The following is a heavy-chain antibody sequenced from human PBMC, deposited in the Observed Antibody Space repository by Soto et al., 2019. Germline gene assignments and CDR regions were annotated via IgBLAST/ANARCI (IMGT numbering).Heavy chain of an antibody. Sequence: SETLSLTCTVSGGSISSGGYYWSWIRQHPGKGLEWIGYIYYSGSTYYNPSLKSRVTISVDTSKNQFSLKLSSVTAADTAVYYCARARVAGDYYYYGVDVWGQGTTVTVSS. CDR3: ARARVAGDYYYYGVDV. D-gene: IGHD6-19*01. V-gene: IGHV4-31*03. CDR1: GGSISSGGYY. J-gene: IGHJ6*02. CDR2: IYYSGST.